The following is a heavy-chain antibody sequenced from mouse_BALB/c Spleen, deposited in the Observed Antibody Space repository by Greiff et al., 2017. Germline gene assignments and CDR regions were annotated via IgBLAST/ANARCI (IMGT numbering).Heavy chain of an antibody. CDR3: ARHYYRYDGRAMDY. J-gene: IGHJ4*01. CDR2: ISSGGGST. CDR1: GFAFSSYD. D-gene: IGHD2-14*01. V-gene: IGHV5-12-1*01. Sequence: EVKLMESGGGLVKPGGSLKLSCAASGFAFSSYDMSWVRQTPEKRLEWVAYISSGGGSTYYPDTVKGRFTISRDNAKNTLYLQMSSLKSEDTAMYYCARHYYRYDGRAMDYWGQGTSVTVSS.